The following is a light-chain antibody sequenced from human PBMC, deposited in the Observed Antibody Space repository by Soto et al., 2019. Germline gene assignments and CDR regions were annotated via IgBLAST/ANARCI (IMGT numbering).Light chain of an antibody. Sequence: EIVLTQSPGTLSLSVGDRATLSCRADQSVNSNYLTWYQQKPGQAPRLLIFSASTRATGIPDRFTGSGSGTDFILTISRLEPEDSAVYYCQQYGRTFGQGTKVEIK. V-gene: IGKV3-20*01. J-gene: IGKJ1*01. CDR3: QQYGRT. CDR2: SAS. CDR1: QSVNSNY.